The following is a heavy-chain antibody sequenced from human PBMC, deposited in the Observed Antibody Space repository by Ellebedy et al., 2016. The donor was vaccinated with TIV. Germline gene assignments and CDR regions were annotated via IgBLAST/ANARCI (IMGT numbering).Heavy chain of an antibody. CDR1: GYTLTELS. V-gene: IGHV1-2*02. D-gene: IGHD3-10*01. CDR3: ARDGHAPYGSGTRDGMDV. J-gene: IGHJ6*02. CDR2: INPNSGGT. Sequence: ASVKVSCXVSGYTLTELSMHWVRQAPGQGLEWMGWINPNSGGTNYAQKFQGRVTMTRDTSISTAYMELSSLRSEDTAVYYCARDGHAPYGSGTRDGMDVWGQGTTVTVSS.